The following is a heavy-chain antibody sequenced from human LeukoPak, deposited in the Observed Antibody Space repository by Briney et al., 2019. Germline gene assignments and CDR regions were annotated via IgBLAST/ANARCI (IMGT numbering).Heavy chain of an antibody. CDR3: ARWSSSSAYSYYYCGLDV. J-gene: IGHJ6*02. V-gene: IGHV1-8*01. CDR2: MNPNRGNT. D-gene: IGHD2-21*01. CDR1: GYTFTSFD. Sequence: ASVKVSCKASGYTFTSFDINWVRKAAGQGLEWMGGMNPNRGNTAYAQKFEGRVTMTRDTSISTAYMELSSPRSDDTAVYYCARWSSSSAYSYYYCGLDVWGQGTTVTVSS.